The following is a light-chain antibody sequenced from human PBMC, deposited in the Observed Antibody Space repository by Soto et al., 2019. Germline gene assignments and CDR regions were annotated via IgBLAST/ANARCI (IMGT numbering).Light chain of an antibody. CDR1: QSVSSSY. CDR2: GAS. Sequence: EIVLTHSPVTLSLSPGERATLSCRASQSVSSSYLAWYQQKPGQAPRLLIYGASSRATGIPDRFSGSGSGTDFTLTISRLEPEDFEVYYCQQYGSSLSITFGQGTRLEI. CDR3: QQYGSSLSIT. V-gene: IGKV3-20*01. J-gene: IGKJ5*01.